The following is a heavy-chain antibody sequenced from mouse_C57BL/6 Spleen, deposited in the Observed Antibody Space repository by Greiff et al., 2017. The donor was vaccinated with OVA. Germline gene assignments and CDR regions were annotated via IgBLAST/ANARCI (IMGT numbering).Heavy chain of an antibody. V-gene: IGHV1-18*01. CDR2: INPNNGGT. D-gene: IGHD2-3*01. CDR3: TRLWDGYSYAMDY. CDR1: GYTLTDYN. Sequence: EVKLVESGAELVKPGVSVKIPCKASGYTLTDYNMDWVKQSHGKSLEWIGDINPNNGGTIYNQKFKGKATLTADKSSSTAYMELRSLTSEDTAVYYCTRLWDGYSYAMDYWGQGTSVTVSS. J-gene: IGHJ4*01.